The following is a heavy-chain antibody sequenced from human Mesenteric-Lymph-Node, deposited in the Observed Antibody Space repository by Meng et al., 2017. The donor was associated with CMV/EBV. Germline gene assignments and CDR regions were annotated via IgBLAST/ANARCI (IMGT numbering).Heavy chain of an antibody. CDR1: GFTFSSYA. CDR3: ARDRLQDFYYYYGMDV. CDR2: IWYDGSNK. Sequence: GESLKISCAASGFTFSSYAMHWVRQAPGKGLEWVTVIWYDGSNKDYADSVKGRFTISRDNSKNTLYLQMDSLRAEDTAVYYCARDRLQDFYYYYGMDVWGQGTTVTVSS. V-gene: IGHV3-33*01. D-gene: IGHD4-11*01. J-gene: IGHJ6*02.